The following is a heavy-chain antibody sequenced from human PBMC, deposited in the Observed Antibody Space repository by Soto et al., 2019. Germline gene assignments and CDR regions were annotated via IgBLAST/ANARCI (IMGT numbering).Heavy chain of an antibody. CDR2: IYPGDSDT. CDR1: GYTFTNYW. D-gene: IGHD1-20*01. V-gene: IGHV5-51*01. J-gene: IGHJ4*02. CDR3: ARAITGPTPPYPFDY. Sequence: RGEALKSSCKGSGYTFTNYWIGWVRQMPGEGLEWMGIIYPGDSDTRYSPSFRGQVTISADNSISTAYLQWSSLQASDTAIYYCARAITGPTPPYPFDYRGQGRLVTGSS.